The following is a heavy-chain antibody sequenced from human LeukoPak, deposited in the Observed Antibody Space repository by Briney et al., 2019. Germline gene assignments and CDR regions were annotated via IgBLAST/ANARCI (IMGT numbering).Heavy chain of an antibody. J-gene: IGHJ4*02. CDR3: ARHPRGYSYGSFDY. D-gene: IGHD5-18*01. CDR2: IYTSGST. V-gene: IGHV4-4*07. Sequence: SETLSLTCTVSGGSISSYYWSWIRQPAGKGLEWIGRIYTSGSTNYNPSLKSRVTISVDTSKNQFSLKLSSVTAADTAVYYCARHPRGYSYGSFDYWGQGTLVTVSS. CDR1: GGSISSYY.